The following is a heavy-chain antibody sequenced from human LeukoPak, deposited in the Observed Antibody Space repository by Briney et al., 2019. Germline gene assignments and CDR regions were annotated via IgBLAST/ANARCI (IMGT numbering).Heavy chain of an antibody. CDR1: GFTFSSYG. V-gene: IGHV3-30*18. J-gene: IGHJ4*02. CDR3: AKELMTTVTTSIFDY. Sequence: GGSLRLSCAASGFTFSSYGMHWVRQAPGKGLEWVAVISYDGSNKYYADSVKGRFTISRDNSKNTLYLQMNSLRAEDTAVYYCAKELMTTVTTSIFDYWGQGTLVTVSS. D-gene: IGHD4-17*01. CDR2: ISYDGSNK.